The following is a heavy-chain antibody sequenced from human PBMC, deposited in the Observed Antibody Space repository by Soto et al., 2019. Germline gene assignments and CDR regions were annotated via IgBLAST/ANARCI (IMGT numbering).Heavy chain of an antibody. Sequence: GGSLRLSCAASGSTFSSYAMGWVRQGPGKGLEWVAVVSIGGSTHYADSVRGRFTISRDNSKNTLSLQMNSLTAEDTAVYFCAKRRGAGGHFDYWGQGALVTVSS. CDR3: AKRRGAGGHFDY. D-gene: IGHD2-15*01. V-gene: IGHV3-23*01. CDR1: GSTFSSYA. J-gene: IGHJ4*02. CDR2: VSIGGST.